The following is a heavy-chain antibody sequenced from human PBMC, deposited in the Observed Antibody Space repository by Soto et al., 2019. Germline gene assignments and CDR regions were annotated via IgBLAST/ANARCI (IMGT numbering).Heavy chain of an antibody. J-gene: IGHJ6*03. D-gene: IGHD5-18*01. CDR2: ISGSGGST. CDR3: AARVDTAMVVYYYYYMDV. Sequence: GGSLRLSCAASGFTFSSYAMSWVRQAPGKGLEWVSAISGSGGSTYYADSVKGRFTISRDNSKNTLYLQMNSLRAEDTAVYYCAARVDTAMVVYYYYYMDVWGKGTTVTVSS. CDR1: GFTFSSYA. V-gene: IGHV3-23*01.